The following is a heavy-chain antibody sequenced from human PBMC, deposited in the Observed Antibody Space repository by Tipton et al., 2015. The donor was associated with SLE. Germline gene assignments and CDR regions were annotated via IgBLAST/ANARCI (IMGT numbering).Heavy chain of an antibody. CDR1: GFTFSSYS. CDR3: ARGGSSGWYLFGAFDI. V-gene: IGHV4-59*01. CDR2: IYYSGST. J-gene: IGHJ3*02. Sequence: LRLSCAASGFTFSSYSMNWVRQPPGKGLEWIGYIYYSGSTNYNPSLKSRVTISVDTSKNQFSLKLSSVTAADTAVYYCARGGSSGWYLFGAFDIWGQGTMVTVSS. D-gene: IGHD6-19*01.